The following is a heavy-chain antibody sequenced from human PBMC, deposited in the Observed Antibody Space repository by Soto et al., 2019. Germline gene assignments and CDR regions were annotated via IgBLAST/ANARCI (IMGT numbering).Heavy chain of an antibody. CDR1: GFTFGSVA. D-gene: IGHD6-19*01. CDR3: AKDRMYSLGGCADYGMAA. Sequence: EVQLLESGGGLVQPGGSLRISCAASGFTFGSVAMSWVRQAPGKGLEWVSTISGSGGSRYYTDSVKGRFTISRDNSKNTLHLQMNGRRAEDTALYYWAKDRMYSLGGCADYGMAAWGQGTTVT. J-gene: IGHJ6*02. CDR2: ISGSGGSR. V-gene: IGHV3-23*01.